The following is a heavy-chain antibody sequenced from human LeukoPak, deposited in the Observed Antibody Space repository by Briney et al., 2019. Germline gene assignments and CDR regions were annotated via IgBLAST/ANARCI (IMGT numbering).Heavy chain of an antibody. CDR1: GFTFSSHG. CDR3: AKDRGYSSSWYVFGY. J-gene: IGHJ4*02. Sequence: GGSLRLSCAASGFTFSSHGMHWVRQAPGKGLEWVAVISDDGSNKYYGDSVKGRFTISRDNSKNTLYLQMNSLRAEDTAVYYCAKDRGYSSSWYVFGYWGQGTLVTVSS. D-gene: IGHD6-13*01. V-gene: IGHV3-30*18. CDR2: ISDDGSNK.